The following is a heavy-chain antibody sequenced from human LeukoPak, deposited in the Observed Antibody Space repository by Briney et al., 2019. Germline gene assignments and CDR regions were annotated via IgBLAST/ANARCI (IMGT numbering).Heavy chain of an antibody. CDR2: INPHSGGT. CDR1: GYTLTELS. Sequence: GASVKVSCKVSGYTLTELSMHWVRQAPGQGLEWMGWINPHSGGTNYAQKFQGRVTMTRDTSISSAYMELYRLTSDDTAVYYCARISISNAPDYWGQGTLVTVSS. D-gene: IGHD3-3*02. V-gene: IGHV1-2*02. J-gene: IGHJ4*02. CDR3: ARISISNAPDY.